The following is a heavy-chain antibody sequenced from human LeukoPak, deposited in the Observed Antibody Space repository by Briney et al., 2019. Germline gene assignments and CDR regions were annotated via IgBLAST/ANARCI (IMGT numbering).Heavy chain of an antibody. J-gene: IGHJ4*02. V-gene: IGHV4-30-2*01. D-gene: IGHD4-17*01. CDR2: IYHNGST. Sequence: SETLSLTCAVSGGSISSGGYSWSWIRQPPGKGLEWIGYIYHNGSTYYNPSLKSRVTISVDRSKNQFSLKLSSVTAADTAVYYCARADGDETFDYWGQGTLVTVSS. CDR3: ARADGDETFDY. CDR1: GGSISSGGYS.